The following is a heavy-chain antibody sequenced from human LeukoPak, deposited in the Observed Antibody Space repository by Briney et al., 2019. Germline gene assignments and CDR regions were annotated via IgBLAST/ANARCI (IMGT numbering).Heavy chain of an antibody. CDR1: GFTLSIYA. CDR2: IRSNGGST. V-gene: IGHV3-64*01. J-gene: IGHJ6*02. D-gene: IGHD1-26*01. Sequence: GGSLRLSCAASGFTLSIYAMHWVRQAPGKGLEYVSGIRSNGGSTYYANSVRDRFTISRDNSKNTLYLQMGSLRAEDMAVYYCVRATGTYAGDYYGMDVWGQGTTVTVSS. CDR3: VRATGTYAGDYYGMDV.